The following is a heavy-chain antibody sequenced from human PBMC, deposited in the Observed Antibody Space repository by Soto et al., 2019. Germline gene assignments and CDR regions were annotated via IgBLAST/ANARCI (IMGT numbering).Heavy chain of an antibody. V-gene: IGHV3-49*03. D-gene: IGHD2-8*02. J-gene: IGHJ3*02. CDR2: IKSKAKGGTT. Sequence: GRLKRQPCTAAECNCGDYAIIWIRKAPGKGLEWVGFIKSKAKGGTTEFAASVKGRFTISRDDSKNIAYLQMNSLKTEDTAVYYCARDRDIVQVPDIWGQGTMVTVSS. CDR3: ARDRDIVQVPDI. CDR1: ECNCGDYA.